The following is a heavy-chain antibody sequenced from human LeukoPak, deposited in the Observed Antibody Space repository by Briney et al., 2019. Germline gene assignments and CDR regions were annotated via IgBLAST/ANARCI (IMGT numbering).Heavy chain of an antibody. J-gene: IGHJ3*02. CDR2: INHSGST. CDR1: GGSFSGYY. CDR3: ARGPTLRGCAFDI. Sequence: PSETLSLTCAVYGGSFSGYYWSWIRQPPGKGLEWIGEINHSGSTNYNPSLKSRVTISVDTSKNQLSLKLSSVTAADTAVYYCARGPTLRGCAFDIWGQGTMVTVSS. V-gene: IGHV4-34*01.